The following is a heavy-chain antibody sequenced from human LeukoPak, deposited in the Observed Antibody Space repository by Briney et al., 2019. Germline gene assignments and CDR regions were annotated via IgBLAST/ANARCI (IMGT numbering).Heavy chain of an antibody. Sequence: GGSLRLSCAVSGFTFSRHWMSWVRQAPGKGLEWLANIKQDGSEKYYVGSVEGRFTISRDNAKNSLYLRMDSLRAEDTAVYYCARSYYGSGTSYGMDVWGQGTTVTVSS. V-gene: IGHV3-7*01. J-gene: IGHJ6*02. CDR3: ARSYYGSGTSYGMDV. CDR2: IKQDGSEK. D-gene: IGHD3-10*01. CDR1: GFTFSRHW.